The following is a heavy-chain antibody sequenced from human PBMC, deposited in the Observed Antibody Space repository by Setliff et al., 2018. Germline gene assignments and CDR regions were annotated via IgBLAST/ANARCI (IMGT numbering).Heavy chain of an antibody. CDR1: GGSISSGSYY. CDR2: IYTSGST. V-gene: IGHV4-61*02. CDR3: ARARYSNFLNWFDP. J-gene: IGHJ5*02. D-gene: IGHD4-4*01. Sequence: PSETLSLTCTVSGGSISSGSYYWSWIRQPAGKGLEWIGRIYTSGSTNYSPSLKSRVTISVDTSKNQFSLKLSSVTAADTAVYYCARARYSNFLNWFDPWGQGTLVTVPQ.